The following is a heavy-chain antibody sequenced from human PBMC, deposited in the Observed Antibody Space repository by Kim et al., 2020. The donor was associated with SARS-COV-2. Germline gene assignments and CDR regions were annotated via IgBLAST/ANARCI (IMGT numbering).Heavy chain of an antibody. CDR2: IKSKTDGGTT. D-gene: IGHD6-19*01. J-gene: IGHJ4*02. CDR1: GFTFSNAW. Sequence: GGSLRLSCAASGFTFSNAWMSWVRQAPGKGLEWVGRIKSKTDGGTTDYAAPVKGRFTISRDDSKNTLYLQMNSLKTEDTAVYYCTTVQRRQWLGSDDWGQGTLVTVSS. CDR3: TTVQRRQWLGSDD. V-gene: IGHV3-15*01.